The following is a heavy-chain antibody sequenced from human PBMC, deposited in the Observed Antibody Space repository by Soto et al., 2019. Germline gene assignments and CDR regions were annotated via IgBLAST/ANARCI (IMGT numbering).Heavy chain of an antibody. Sequence: GASVKVSCKASGVTFSSYAISWVRQAPGQGLEWMGGIIPIFGTANYAQKFQGGVTITADESTSTAYMELSSLRSEDTAVYYCARDANNVDTAMVVPNWFDAWGQGTLVNVSS. D-gene: IGHD5-18*01. J-gene: IGHJ5*02. V-gene: IGHV1-69*13. CDR3: ARDANNVDTAMVVPNWFDA. CDR2: IIPIFGTA. CDR1: GVTFSSYA.